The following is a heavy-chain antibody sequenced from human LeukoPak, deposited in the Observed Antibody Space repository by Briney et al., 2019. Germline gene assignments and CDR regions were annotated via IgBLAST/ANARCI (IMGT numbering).Heavy chain of an antibody. J-gene: IGHJ4*02. CDR1: GGSISSSNW. CDR3: ARAHGGLWSEFDY. D-gene: IGHD5-18*01. V-gene: IGHV4-4*02. CDR2: IYHSGST. Sequence: SGTLSLTCAVSGGSISSSNWWSWVRQPPGKGLEWIGEIYHSGSTYYNPSLKSRVTISVDTSKNQFSLKLSSVTAADTAVYYCARAHGGLWSEFDYWGQGTLVTVSS.